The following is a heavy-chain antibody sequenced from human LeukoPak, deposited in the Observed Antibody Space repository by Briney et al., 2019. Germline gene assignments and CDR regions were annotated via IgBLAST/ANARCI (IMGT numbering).Heavy chain of an antibody. D-gene: IGHD2-2*01. V-gene: IGHV3-74*01. CDR3: ARRVVVPAAPYYFDY. Sequence: PGGSLRLSCAASGFIFSTYWMHWVRQAPGKGLVWVSRINSDGSSTSYADSVKGRFTISRDNAKNTLYLQMNSLRAEDTAVYCCARRVVVPAAPYYFDYWGQGTLVTVSS. CDR2: INSDGSST. CDR1: GFIFSTYW. J-gene: IGHJ4*02.